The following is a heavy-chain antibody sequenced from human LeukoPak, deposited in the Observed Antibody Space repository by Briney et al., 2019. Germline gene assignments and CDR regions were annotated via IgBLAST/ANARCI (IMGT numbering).Heavy chain of an antibody. J-gene: IGHJ5*02. CDR3: ARGGDGGSSLSWFDP. CDR1: GYTFTAYY. V-gene: IGHV1-46*01. CDR2: LNPSGGRT. Sequence: ASVKVSCKASGYTFTAYYIHWVRQAPGQGLEWMGILNPSGGRTNYAQKFQGRVTMTRDMSTSTVSMELSSLRSEDTAVYYCARGGDGGSSLSWFDPWGQGTLVTVSS. D-gene: IGHD6-6*01.